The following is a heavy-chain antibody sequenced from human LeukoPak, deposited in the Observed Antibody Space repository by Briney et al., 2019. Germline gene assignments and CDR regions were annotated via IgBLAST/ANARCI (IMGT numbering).Heavy chain of an antibody. CDR1: GFTFSTYN. V-gene: IGHV3-48*04. J-gene: IGHJ4*02. CDR3: ARRIAALSRAPDY. Sequence: PGGSLRLSCVAPGFTFSTYNMNWVRQAPGKGLEWVSYISSDGSNIIYADSVKGRFTISRDNFRNSLFLQMNSLRAEDTAVYYCARRIAALSRAPDYWGQGTLVTVSS. D-gene: IGHD6-6*01. CDR2: ISSDGSNI.